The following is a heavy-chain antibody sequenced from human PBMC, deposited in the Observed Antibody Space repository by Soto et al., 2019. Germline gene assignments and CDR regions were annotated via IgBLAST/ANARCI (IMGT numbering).Heavy chain of an antibody. CDR1: GFTFSSYG. D-gene: IGHD1-26*01. V-gene: IGHV3-30*18. CDR2: ISYDGSNK. J-gene: IGHJ6*02. CDR3: AKEGAYYYYYGMDV. Sequence: GGSLRLSCAASGFTFSSYGMHWVRQAPGKGLEWVAVISYDGSNKYYADSVKGRFTISRDNSKNTLYLQMNSLRAEDTAVYYCAKEGAYYYYYGMDVWGQGTTVTVS.